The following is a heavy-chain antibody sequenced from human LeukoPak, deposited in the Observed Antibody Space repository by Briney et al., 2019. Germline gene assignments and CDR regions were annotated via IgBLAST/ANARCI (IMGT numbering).Heavy chain of an antibody. D-gene: IGHD1-26*01. CDR1: GYTFTGYY. V-gene: IGHV1-2*06. CDR2: INPNSGGT. Sequence: ASVKVSCKASGYTFTGYYMHWVRQAPGQGLEWMGRINPNSGGTNYAQKFQGRVTMTRDTSISTAYMELSRLRSDDTAVYYCALSGSYYGYYHMDVWGKGTTVTVSS. CDR3: ALSGSYYGYYHMDV. J-gene: IGHJ6*03.